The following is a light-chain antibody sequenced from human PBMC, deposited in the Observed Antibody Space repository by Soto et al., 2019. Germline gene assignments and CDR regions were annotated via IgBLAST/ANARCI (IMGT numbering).Light chain of an antibody. CDR1: SSDVGSYNL. Sequence: QSALTQPASVSGSPGQSITISCTGTSSDVGSYNLVSWYQQHPGKAPKVMIYEGTKRPSGVSNRFSGSKSGNTASLTISGLQAEDEADYYCCSYAVRGVFGGGTKLTVL. J-gene: IGLJ3*02. CDR2: EGT. CDR3: CSYAVRGV. V-gene: IGLV2-23*01.